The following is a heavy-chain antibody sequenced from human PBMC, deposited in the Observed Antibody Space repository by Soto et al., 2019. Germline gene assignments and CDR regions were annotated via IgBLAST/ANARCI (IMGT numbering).Heavy chain of an antibody. Sequence: QVQLVQSGAEVKKPGASVKVSCKASGYTFTSCNMHWVRQAPGQGLGWMGMINPSGGSTTYAQKFQGRVTMTRDTSTSTVYMELNSLRSEDTAVYYCARDNRAAVGGNFDYWGQGTLVTVSS. CDR3: ARDNRAAVGGNFDY. CDR1: GYTFTSCN. J-gene: IGHJ4*02. CDR2: INPSGGST. V-gene: IGHV1-46*01. D-gene: IGHD6-13*01.